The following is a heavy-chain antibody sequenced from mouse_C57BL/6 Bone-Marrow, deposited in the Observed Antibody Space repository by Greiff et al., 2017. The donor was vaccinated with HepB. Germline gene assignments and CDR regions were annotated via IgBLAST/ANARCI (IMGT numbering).Heavy chain of an antibody. CDR2: IYPRSGNT. J-gene: IGHJ4*01. CDR3: ARRYYGSWAYAMDY. CDR1: GYTFTSYG. V-gene: IGHV1-81*01. Sequence: VQLVESGAELARPGASVKLSCKASGYTFTSYGISWVKQRTGQGLEWIGEIYPRSGNTYYNEKFKGKATLTADKSSSTAYMELRSLTSEDSAVYFCARRYYGSWAYAMDYWGQGTSVTVSS. D-gene: IGHD1-1*01.